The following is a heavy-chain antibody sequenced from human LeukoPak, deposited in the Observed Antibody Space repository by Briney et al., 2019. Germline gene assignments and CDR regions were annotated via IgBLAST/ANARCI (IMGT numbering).Heavy chain of an antibody. V-gene: IGHV1-2*06. J-gene: IGHJ4*02. D-gene: IGHD3-10*01. CDR1: GYTFTGYY. CDR2: INPNSGGT. Sequence: ASVKVSCKASGYTFTGYYMHWVRQAPGQGLEWMGRINPNSGGTNYVQKFQGRVTMTRDTSISTAYMELSRLRSDDTAVYYCARDPGRGVPFDYWGQGTLVTVSS. CDR3: ARDPGRGVPFDY.